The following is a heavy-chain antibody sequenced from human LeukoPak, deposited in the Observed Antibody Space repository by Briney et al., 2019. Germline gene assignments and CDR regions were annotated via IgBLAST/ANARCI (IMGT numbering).Heavy chain of an antibody. CDR1: GYTFKSHT. V-gene: IGHV7-4-1*02. D-gene: IGHD6-13*01. CDR3: ARHPTGSSWYGPSFDY. J-gene: IGHJ4*02. CDR2: IDTNTGNP. Sequence: ASVKVSCKASGYTFKSHTMNWVRQAPGQGPEWMGWIDTNTGNPTYAQGFTGRFVFTLDTSVSTAYLQISSLKASDTAMYYCARHPTGSSWYGPSFDYWGQGTLVTVSS.